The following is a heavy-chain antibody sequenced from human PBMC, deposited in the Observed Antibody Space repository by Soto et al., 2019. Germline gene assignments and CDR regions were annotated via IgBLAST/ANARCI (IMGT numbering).Heavy chain of an antibody. Sequence: QVQLQESGPGLVKPSETLSLTCTVSGGSISSYYWSWIRQSPGKGLEWIGYIYYSGSTQSNPSLTSRVTISVDTSRNQVSLKLSSVTAADSAVYFCARARYQLLHPYYYGMDVWGQGTTVTASS. CDR3: ARARYQLLHPYYYGMDV. V-gene: IGHV4-59*01. D-gene: IGHD2-2*01. CDR2: IYYSGST. CDR1: GGSISSYY. J-gene: IGHJ6*02.